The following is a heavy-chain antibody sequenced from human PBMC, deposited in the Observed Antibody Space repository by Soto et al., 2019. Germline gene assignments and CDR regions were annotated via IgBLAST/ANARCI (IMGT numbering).Heavy chain of an antibody. Sequence: QVQLGESGGGVVQPGTSLRLSCAASGFTFSSHGMHWVRQAPGKGPEWVAVIWYDGSNKYYADSVRGRFTVSRDNAKNTLYVQMNSLRVEATAVYRCVRWGNWKVPDHWGQGTLVTVSS. V-gene: IGHV3-33*01. D-gene: IGHD3-16*01. CDR1: GFTFSSHG. J-gene: IGHJ4*02. CDR2: IWYDGSNK. CDR3: VRWGNWKVPDH.